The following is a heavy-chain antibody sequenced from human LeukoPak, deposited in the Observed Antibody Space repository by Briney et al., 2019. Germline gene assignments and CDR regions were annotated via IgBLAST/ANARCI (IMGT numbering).Heavy chain of an antibody. J-gene: IGHJ4*02. D-gene: IGHD3-16*02. CDR3: ARGMLMITFGGVIGYFDY. CDR2: INHSGST. CDR1: GGSFSGYY. V-gene: IGHV4-34*01. Sequence: PSETLSLTCAVYGGSFSGYYWSWIRQPPGKGLEWIGEINHSGSTNYNPSLKSRVTISVDTSKNQFSLKLSSVTAADTAVYYCARGMLMITFGGVIGYFDYWGQGTLVTVPS.